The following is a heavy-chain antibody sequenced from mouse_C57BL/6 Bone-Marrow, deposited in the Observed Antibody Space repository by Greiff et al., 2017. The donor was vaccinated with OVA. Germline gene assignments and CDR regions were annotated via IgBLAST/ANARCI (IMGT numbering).Heavy chain of an antibody. CDR3: ARLYYGNYEAMEY. D-gene: IGHD2-1*01. CDR1: GYTFTSYW. V-gene: IGHV1-55*01. J-gene: IGHJ4*01. Sequence: VQLQQPGAELVKPGASVKMSCKASGYTFTSYWITWVKQRPGQGLEWIGDIYPGSGSTNYNEKFKSKATLTVDTSSSTAYMQLSSLTSEDSAVYYCARLYYGNYEAMEYWGQGTSVTVS. CDR2: IYPGSGST.